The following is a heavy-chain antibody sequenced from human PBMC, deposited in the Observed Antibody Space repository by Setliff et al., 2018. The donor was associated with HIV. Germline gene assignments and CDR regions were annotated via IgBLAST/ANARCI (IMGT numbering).Heavy chain of an antibody. CDR2: IYSGGNT. Sequence: PSETLSLSCAASGFIVSSNHMSWVRQAPGKGLEWVSVIYSGGNTYYADSVKGRFTISRDNSKNTLYFQMNSLRAEDTAVYYCAREEGGLYGMDVWGQGTTVTVSS. J-gene: IGHJ6*02. D-gene: IGHD3-16*01. CDR3: AREEGGLYGMDV. CDR1: GFIVSSNH. V-gene: IGHV3-66*02.